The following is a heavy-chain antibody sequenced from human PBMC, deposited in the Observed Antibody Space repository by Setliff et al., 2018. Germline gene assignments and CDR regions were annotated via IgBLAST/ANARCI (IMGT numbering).Heavy chain of an antibody. CDR1: GGSISSSHS. J-gene: IGHJ5*01. CDR2: VLDTGIT. Sequence: KPSETLSLTCTVSGGSISSSHSWSWIRQPPGKEMEWIGNVLDTGITNYNPSLEGRVTISVDTSKNQFSLSLTSVTAADAALYYCARRHLLSWFDSWGQGHLVTFSS. V-gene: IGHV4-59*11. CDR3: ARRHLLSWFDS.